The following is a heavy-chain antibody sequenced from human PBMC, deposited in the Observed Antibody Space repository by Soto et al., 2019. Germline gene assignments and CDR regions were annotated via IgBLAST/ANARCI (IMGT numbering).Heavy chain of an antibody. Sequence: GGSLRLSCAASGFTFSSYGMHWVRQAPGKGLEWVAVIWYDGSNKYYADSVKGRFTISRDNSKNTLYLQMNSLRAEDTAVYYCARDPPTVTTWEPYYYYGMDVWGQGTTVTVSS. J-gene: IGHJ6*02. CDR3: ARDPPTVTTWEPYYYYGMDV. CDR2: IWYDGSNK. D-gene: IGHD4-17*01. V-gene: IGHV3-33*01. CDR1: GFTFSSYG.